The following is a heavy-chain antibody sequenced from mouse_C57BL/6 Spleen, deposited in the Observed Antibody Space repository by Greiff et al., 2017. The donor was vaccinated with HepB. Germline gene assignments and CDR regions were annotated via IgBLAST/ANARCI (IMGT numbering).Heavy chain of an antibody. D-gene: IGHD2-5*01. V-gene: IGHV1-52*01. CDR2: IDPSDSET. J-gene: IGHJ3*01. CDR3: ARSYYSSYVLFAY. CDR1: GYTFTSYW. Sequence: QVQLQQPGAELVRPGSSVKLSCKASGYTFTSYWMHWVKQRPIQGLEWIGNIDPSDSETHYNQKFKDKATLTVDKSSSTAYMQLSSLTSEDSAVYYCARSYYSSYVLFAYWGQGTLVTVSA.